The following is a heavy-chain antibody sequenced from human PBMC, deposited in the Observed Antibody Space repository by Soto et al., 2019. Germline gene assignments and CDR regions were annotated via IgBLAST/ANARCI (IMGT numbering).Heavy chain of an antibody. V-gene: IGHV3-15*07. CDR2: IKSKVDGGTT. D-gene: IGHD2-8*01. Sequence: EVQLVESGGGLVKPGGSLRLGCEVSGFPVGSAWLNWVRQAPGKGLVWGGRIKSKVDGGTTDYAEPVKGRFTISIDDSQNTLYLKMESLKAEDTAVYYCPSAPQRALNEEMARSWGQGTVVTVSS. CDR1: GFPVGSAW. CDR3: PSAPQRALNEEMARS. J-gene: IGHJ5*02.